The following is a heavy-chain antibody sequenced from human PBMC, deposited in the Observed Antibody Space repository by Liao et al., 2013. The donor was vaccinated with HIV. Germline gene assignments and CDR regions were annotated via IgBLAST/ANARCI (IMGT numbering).Heavy chain of an antibody. Sequence: QVQLQESGPGLVKPSQTLSLTCTVSGDLIRRDNYYWTWIRQPAGRGLEWIGRVYFSGSTNYNPSLKSRVTISVDTSKNQFSLKLSSVTAADTAVYYCARDLGYCSSTSCYTFDYWGQGTLVTVSS. J-gene: IGHJ4*02. V-gene: IGHV4-61*02. CDR3: ARDLGYCSSTSCYTFDY. CDR2: VYFSGST. CDR1: GDLIRRDNYY. D-gene: IGHD2-2*02.